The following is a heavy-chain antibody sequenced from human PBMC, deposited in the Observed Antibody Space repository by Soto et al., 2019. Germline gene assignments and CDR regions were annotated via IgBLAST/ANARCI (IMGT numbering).Heavy chain of an antibody. CDR3: ARAWVVVTAPDY. CDR1: GYTFTSYA. J-gene: IGHJ4*02. D-gene: IGHD2-21*02. Sequence: QVQLVQSGAEEKTPGASVKVSCKASGYTFTSYAMHWVRQAPGQRLEWMGWINAGNGNTKYSQKFQGRVTITRDTSASTAYMELSSLRSEDTAVYYCARAWVVVTAPDYWGQGTLVTVSS. CDR2: INAGNGNT. V-gene: IGHV1-3*05.